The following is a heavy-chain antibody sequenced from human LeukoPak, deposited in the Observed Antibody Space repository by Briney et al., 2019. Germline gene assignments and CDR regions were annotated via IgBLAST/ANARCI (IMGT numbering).Heavy chain of an antibody. CDR3: ARGRTSGNDGAFDY. Sequence: ASVKVSFKASGYTFTGYYMHWVRQAPGQGLEWMGWINPNSGGANYAQKFQGRITMTRDTSITTAYMEVSRLRSDDTAVYSCARGRTSGNDGAFDYWGQGTLVTVPS. J-gene: IGHJ4*02. V-gene: IGHV1-2*02. CDR2: INPNSGGA. CDR1: GYTFTGYY. D-gene: IGHD5-12*01.